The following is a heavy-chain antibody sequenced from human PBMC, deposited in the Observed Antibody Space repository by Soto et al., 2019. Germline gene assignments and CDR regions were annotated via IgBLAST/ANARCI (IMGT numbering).Heavy chain of an antibody. D-gene: IGHD4-17*01. Sequence: PGGSLRLSCAASGFTFSSYAMSWVRQAPGKGPEWVSAISGSGGSTYYADSVKGRFTISRDNSKNTLYLQMNSLRAEDTAVYYCAKAPDYGEISWFDPWGKGTLVTVS. CDR3: AKAPDYGEISWFDP. CDR2: ISGSGGST. V-gene: IGHV3-23*01. J-gene: IGHJ5*02. CDR1: GFTFSSYA.